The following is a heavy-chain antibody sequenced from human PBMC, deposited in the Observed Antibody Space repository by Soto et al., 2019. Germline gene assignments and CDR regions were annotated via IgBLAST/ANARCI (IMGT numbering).Heavy chain of an antibody. CDR3: ARDGRPYYDILTAYPAF. V-gene: IGHV3-48*02. CDR1: GFTFSSYS. Sequence: EVQLVESGGGLVQPGGSLRLSCAASGFTFSSYSMNWVRQAPGKGLEWVSYISSSSSTIYYADSVKGRFTISRDNAKNSLYLQMNSLRDEDTAVYYCARDGRPYYDILTAYPAFWGQGTTVTVSS. D-gene: IGHD3-9*01. J-gene: IGHJ6*02. CDR2: ISSSSSTI.